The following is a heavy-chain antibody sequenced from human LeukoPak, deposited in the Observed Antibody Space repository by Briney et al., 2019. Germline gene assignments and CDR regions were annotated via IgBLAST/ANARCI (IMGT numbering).Heavy chain of an antibody. V-gene: IGHV4-61*02. Sequence: SETLSLTCTVSGGSISSGSYYWSWIRQPAGKGLEWIGRIYTSGSTNYNPSLKSRVTISVDTSKNQFSLKLSSVTAADTAVYYCARVSIAARPGPRTAGGAFDIWGQGTMVTVSS. CDR3: ARVSIAARPGPRTAGGAFDI. J-gene: IGHJ3*02. CDR2: IYTSGST. CDR1: GGSISSGSYY. D-gene: IGHD6-6*01.